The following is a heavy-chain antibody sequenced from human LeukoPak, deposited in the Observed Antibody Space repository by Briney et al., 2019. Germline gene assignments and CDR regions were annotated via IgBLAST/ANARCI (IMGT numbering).Heavy chain of an antibody. CDR2: IIPILGIA. D-gene: IGHD6-19*01. J-gene: IGHJ4*02. Sequence: ASVKVSCKASGGTFSSYAISWVRQAPGQGLEWMGRIIPILGIANYAQKFQGRVTITADKSTSTAYMELSSLRSEDTAVYYCARGGIAVAGSFFDYWGQGTLATVSS. CDR1: GGTFSSYA. CDR3: ARGGIAVAGSFFDY. V-gene: IGHV1-69*04.